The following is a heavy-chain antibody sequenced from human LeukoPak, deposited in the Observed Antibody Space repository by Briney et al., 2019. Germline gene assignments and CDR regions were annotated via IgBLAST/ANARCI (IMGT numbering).Heavy chain of an antibody. J-gene: IGHJ3*02. CDR2: ISGSGGST. CDR3: AESWLWCPGSAPSDAFDI. V-gene: IGHV3-23*01. D-gene: IGHD4/OR15-4a*01. Sequence: GGSLTLSCAASGFTFSSYWMHWVRQPPRKGLVWVSAISGSGGSTYYADSVKGRFTISRENSKNTLYLQMKSLIPDDTAVYYCAESWLWCPGSAPSDAFDIWGQGTMVTVSS. CDR1: GFTFSSYW.